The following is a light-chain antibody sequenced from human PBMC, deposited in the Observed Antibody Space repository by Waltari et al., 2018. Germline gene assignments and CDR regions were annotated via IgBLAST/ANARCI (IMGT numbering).Light chain of an antibody. CDR2: KDN. J-gene: IGLJ2*01. CDR1: SGNIASNY. CDR3: QSYDDNHHVV. Sequence: NFMLTQPHSVSESPGKTVTISCTRSSGNIASNYVQWSQQRPGSSPTTVVYKDNERPPGVPDRFSGSIDSSSNSASLTISRLKSDDEADYYCQSYDDNHHVVFGGGTKLIVL. V-gene: IGLV6-57*01.